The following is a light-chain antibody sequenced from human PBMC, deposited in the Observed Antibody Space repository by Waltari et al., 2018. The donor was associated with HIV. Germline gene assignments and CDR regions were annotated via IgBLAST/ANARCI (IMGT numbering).Light chain of an antibody. CDR2: DVS. Sequence: QSALTQPASVSGSPGQSITISCTGTSSDVGGYNYVSWYQQHPGKAPKLMIYDVSNRAAGVSNRFSCSKSGNTASLTISGLQAEDEADYYCSSYTSSSTYVVFGGGTKLTVL. J-gene: IGLJ2*01. V-gene: IGLV2-14*01. CDR3: SSYTSSSTYVV. CDR1: SSDVGGYNY.